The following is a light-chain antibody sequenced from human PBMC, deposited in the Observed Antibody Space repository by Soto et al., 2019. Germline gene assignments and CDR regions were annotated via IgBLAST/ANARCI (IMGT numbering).Light chain of an antibody. J-gene: IGLJ1*01. CDR1: SSDVGGYNY. V-gene: IGLV2-14*01. CDR2: EVN. CDR3: SSKTSSRTPFV. Sequence: QSLLTQPASVSGSPGQSITISCTGTSSDVGGYNYVSFYQQHPGNAPIVMIYEVNNRPSGVPNRFSGSKSGNTASLTISGLKAENEADYYCSSKTSSRTPFVFGTGTKVTV.